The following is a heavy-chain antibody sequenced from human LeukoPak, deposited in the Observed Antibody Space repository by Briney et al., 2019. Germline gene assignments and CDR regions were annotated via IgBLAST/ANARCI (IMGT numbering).Heavy chain of an antibody. Sequence: SETLSLTCTVSGGSISSYYWSWIRQPPGKGLEWIGYIFYSGSTNYNPSLKSRVTISVDTSKNQFSLKLSSVTAADTAVYYCARGGSSSGRIDYWGQGTLVTVSS. CDR3: ARGGSSSGRIDY. V-gene: IGHV4-59*01. CDR2: IFYSGST. CDR1: GGSISSYY. D-gene: IGHD6-6*01. J-gene: IGHJ4*02.